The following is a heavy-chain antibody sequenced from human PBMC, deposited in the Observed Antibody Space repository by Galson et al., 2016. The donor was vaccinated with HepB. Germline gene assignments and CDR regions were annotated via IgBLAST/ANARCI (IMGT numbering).Heavy chain of an antibody. Sequence: SLRLSCAGSGFTFSNYAFNWVRQAPGKGLEWVSTISGSGIGTYYADSVKGRFTISRDNSRNTLSQQMNSLRVDDTAVYYCANAPGEQPSSYNWFDSWGQGTLVTVSS. CDR3: ANAPGEQPSSYNWFDS. D-gene: IGHD1/OR15-1a*01. V-gene: IGHV3-23*01. CDR1: GFTFSNYA. CDR2: ISGSGIGT. J-gene: IGHJ5*01.